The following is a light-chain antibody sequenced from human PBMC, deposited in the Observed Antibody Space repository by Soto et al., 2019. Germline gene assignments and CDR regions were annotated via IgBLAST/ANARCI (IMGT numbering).Light chain of an antibody. V-gene: IGLV2-8*01. CDR1: SSDVGGYNY. CDR3: SSYAGSNNLYV. J-gene: IGLJ1*01. Sequence: QSVLTQPPSASGSPGQSVTISCTGTSSDVGGYNYVSWYQQHPGKAPKLMIYEASKRPSGVPDRFSGSKSGNTASLTVSGLQAEDEADYYCSSYAGSNNLYVFGTGTKVTVL. CDR2: EAS.